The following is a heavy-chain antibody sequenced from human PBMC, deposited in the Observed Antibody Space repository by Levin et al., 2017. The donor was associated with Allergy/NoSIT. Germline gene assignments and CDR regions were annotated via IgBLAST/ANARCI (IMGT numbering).Heavy chain of an antibody. Sequence: SCAASGFTFDDYAMHWVRQAPGKGLEWVSGISWNSGSIGYADSVKGRFTISRDNAKNSLYLQMNSLRPEDTALYYCARDNIGLPDAFDIWGQGTLVIVSS. V-gene: IGHV3-9*01. CDR1: GFTFDDYA. J-gene: IGHJ3*02. CDR2: ISWNSGSI. D-gene: IGHD3-10*01. CDR3: ARDNIGLPDAFDI.